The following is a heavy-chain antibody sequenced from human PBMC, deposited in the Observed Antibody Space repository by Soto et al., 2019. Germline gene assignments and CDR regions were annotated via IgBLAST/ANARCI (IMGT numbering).Heavy chain of an antibody. D-gene: IGHD3-9*01. CDR2: IYPGDSDT. J-gene: IGHJ3*02. V-gene: IGHV5-51*01. Sequence: GESLKSSCKGSGYSFTTYWIGWVRQMPGKGLEWMGIIYPGDSDTRNSPSFQGQVTISADKSISTAYLQWSSLKASDTAMYYCARQVYNYDILAPHAFDIWGQGTMVTVSS. CDR3: ARQVYNYDILAPHAFDI. CDR1: GYSFTTYW.